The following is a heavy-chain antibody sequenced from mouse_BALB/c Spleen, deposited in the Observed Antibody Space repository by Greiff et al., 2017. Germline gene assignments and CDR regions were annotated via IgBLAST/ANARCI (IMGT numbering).Heavy chain of an antibody. J-gene: IGHJ2*01. CDR3: ARDNPLLLRRFDY. D-gene: IGHD1-2*01. V-gene: IGHV2-9*02. CDR2: IWAGGST. CDR1: GFSLTSYG. Sequence: VQLQESGPGLVAPSQSLSITCTVSGFSLTSYGVHWVRQPPGKGLEWLGVIWAGGSTNYNSALMSRLSISKDNSKSQVFLKMNSLQTDDTAMYYCARDNPLLLRRFDYWGQGTTLTVSS.